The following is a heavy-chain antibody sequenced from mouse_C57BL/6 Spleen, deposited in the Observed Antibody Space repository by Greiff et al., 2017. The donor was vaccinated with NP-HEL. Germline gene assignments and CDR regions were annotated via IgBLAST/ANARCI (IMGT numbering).Heavy chain of an antibody. D-gene: IGHD2-2*01. CDR3: ARSDLDCTMVKGAWFAY. Sequence: VKLQESGAELARPGASVKLSCKASGYTFTSYGISWVKQRTGQGLEWIGEIYPRSGNTYYNEKFKGKATLTADKSSSTAYMELRSLTSEDSAVYFGARSDLDCTMVKGAWFAYWGQGTLVTVAA. J-gene: IGHJ3*01. CDR1: GYTFTSYG. V-gene: IGHV1-81*01. CDR2: IYPRSGNT.